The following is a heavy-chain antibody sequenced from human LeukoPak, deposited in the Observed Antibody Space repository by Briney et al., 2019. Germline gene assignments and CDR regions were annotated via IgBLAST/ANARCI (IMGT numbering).Heavy chain of an antibody. J-gene: IGHJ5*01. CDR2: IIYVGTT. CDR1: GGSISSNSYY. CDR3: ARHSVYDVFSGLTLNWFDS. Sequence: SETLSLTCTVSGGSISSNSYYWGWIRQPPGKGLEWLGSIIYVGTTYYSPSLRSRVAISIDTDKNQFSLRLSGVTAADTALYYCARHSVYDVFSGLTLNWFDSWGQGTLVTVSS. D-gene: IGHD3-3*01. V-gene: IGHV4-39*01.